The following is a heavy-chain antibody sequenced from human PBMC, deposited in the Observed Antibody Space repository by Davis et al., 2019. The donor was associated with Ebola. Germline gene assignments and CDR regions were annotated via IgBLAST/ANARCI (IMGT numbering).Heavy chain of an antibody. J-gene: IGHJ5*02. D-gene: IGHD4-17*01. Sequence: GESLKISCAASGFIFSSYAMSWVRQARGKGLEWVSSISVRSITYHADPVKGRFTISRDNSKNTLYLQMNSLRAEDTAVYYCAKVHPPTTVTTGWFDPWGQGTLVTVSS. CDR3: AKVHPPTTVTTGWFDP. V-gene: IGHV3-23*01. CDR2: ISVRSIT. CDR1: GFIFSSYA.